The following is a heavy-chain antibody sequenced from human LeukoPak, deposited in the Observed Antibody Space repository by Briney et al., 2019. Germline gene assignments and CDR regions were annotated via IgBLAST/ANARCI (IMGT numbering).Heavy chain of an antibody. V-gene: IGHV3-21*01. CDR2: ISSSSSYI. J-gene: IGHJ4*02. Sequence: PGGSLSLSCAASGFTFSSYNMNWVRQAPGKGLEWVSSISSSSSYIYYADSVKGRFTISRDNAKNSLYLQMNSLSAEDTAVYYCARDHGPGNYYDSSAYYNYWGQGTLVTVSS. CDR1: GFTFSSYN. D-gene: IGHD3-22*01. CDR3: ARDHGPGNYYDSSAYYNY.